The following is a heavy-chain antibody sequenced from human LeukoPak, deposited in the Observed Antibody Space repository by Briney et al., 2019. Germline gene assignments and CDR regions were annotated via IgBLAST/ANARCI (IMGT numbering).Heavy chain of an antibody. D-gene: IGHD6-13*01. CDR2: INHSGST. J-gene: IGHJ3*02. Sequence: PSETLSLTCAVYGGSFSGYYWSWVRQPPGKGLEWIGEINHSGSTNYNPSLKSRVTISVDTSKNQFSLKLSSVTAADTAVYYCAREFIAAAGTKNGLDIWGQGTMVTVSS. CDR3: AREFIAAAGTKNGLDI. V-gene: IGHV4-34*01. CDR1: GGSFSGYY.